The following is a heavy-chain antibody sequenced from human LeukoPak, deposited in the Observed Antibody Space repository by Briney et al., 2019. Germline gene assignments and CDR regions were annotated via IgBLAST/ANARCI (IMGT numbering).Heavy chain of an antibody. J-gene: IGHJ4*02. V-gene: IGHV3-53*01. Sequence: GGSLRLSCAASGFTVSSNYMTWVRQAPGKGLEWVSVIYSGGSTYYADSVKGRFTISSDNSKNTLYLKMNSLRAEDTAVYYCAKVQDIVVVVAATAFDYWGQGTLVTVSS. CDR3: AKVQDIVVVVAATAFDY. CDR2: IYSGGST. D-gene: IGHD2-15*01. CDR1: GFTVSSNY.